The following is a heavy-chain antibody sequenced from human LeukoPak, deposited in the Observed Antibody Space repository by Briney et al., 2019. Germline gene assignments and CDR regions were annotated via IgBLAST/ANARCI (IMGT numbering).Heavy chain of an antibody. CDR3: ARLVVPAAIKEYYFDY. CDR1: GFTFSSYW. CDR2: IKQDGSEK. Sequence: GGSLRLSCAASGFTFSSYWMSWVRQAPGKGLEWVANIKQDGSEKYYVDSVKGRFTISRDNAKNSLYPQMNSLRAEDTAVYYCARLVVPAAIKEYYFDYWGQGTLVTVSS. J-gene: IGHJ4*02. D-gene: IGHD2-2*01. V-gene: IGHV3-7*01.